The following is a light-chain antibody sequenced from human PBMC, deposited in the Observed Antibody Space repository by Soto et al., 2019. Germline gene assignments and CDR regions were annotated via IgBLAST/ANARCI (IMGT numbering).Light chain of an antibody. CDR3: QSYDSSLSGFRV. Sequence: QSVLTQPPSVSGAPGQRVTISCTGSRFNIGAGYDVHWYQQLPGTAPKLLIYGNSNRPSGVPDRFSGSKSGTSASLAITGLQAEDEADYYCQSYDSSLSGFRVFGGGTKLTVL. CDR2: GNS. J-gene: IGLJ3*02. V-gene: IGLV1-40*01. CDR1: RFNIGAGYD.